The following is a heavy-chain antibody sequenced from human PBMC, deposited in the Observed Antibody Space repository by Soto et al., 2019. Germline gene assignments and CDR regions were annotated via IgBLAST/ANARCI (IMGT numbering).Heavy chain of an antibody. D-gene: IGHD6-13*01. V-gene: IGHV3-7*03. Sequence: EVQLVESGGGLVQPGGSLRLSCAASGFTFSSYWMSWVRQAPGKGLEWVANIKQDGSEKYYVDSVKGRFTISRDNAKNSLYLQMNSLRAEDTAVYYCARVLSYSSSWYLGAFDIWGQGTMVTVSS. CDR1: GFTFSSYW. CDR2: IKQDGSEK. J-gene: IGHJ3*02. CDR3: ARVLSYSSSWYLGAFDI.